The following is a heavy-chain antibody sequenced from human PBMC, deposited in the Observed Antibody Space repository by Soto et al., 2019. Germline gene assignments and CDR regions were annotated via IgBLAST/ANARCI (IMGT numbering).Heavy chain of an antibody. Sequence: EVQLVESGEGLVKPGGSLRLSCAASGFTFSNAWMMWVRQSPGKGLEWVGRIKSNTDGGTTDYAAPVKGRFTISRDDSKNTLYLQMSSLKTEDTAVYYCTTRFDPWGQGTLVTVSS. CDR2: IKSNTDGGTT. J-gene: IGHJ5*02. V-gene: IGHV3-15*01. CDR1: GFTFSNAW. CDR3: TTRFDP.